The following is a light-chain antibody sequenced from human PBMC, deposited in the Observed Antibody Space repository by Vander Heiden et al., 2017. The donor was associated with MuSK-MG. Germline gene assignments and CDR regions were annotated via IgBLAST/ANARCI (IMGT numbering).Light chain of an antibody. Sequence: QTVVTQEPSLTVSPGGTVTLTCASSTGAVTSGHYPNWFQQKPGQAPRAMIYRAGNKHSWTPARFSGSLLGGKAALTLSGVQPEDEADYYCLLHFGGARKWVFGGGTKLTVL. V-gene: IGLV7-43*01. J-gene: IGLJ3*02. CDR2: RAG. CDR1: TGAVTSGHY. CDR3: LLHFGGARKWV.